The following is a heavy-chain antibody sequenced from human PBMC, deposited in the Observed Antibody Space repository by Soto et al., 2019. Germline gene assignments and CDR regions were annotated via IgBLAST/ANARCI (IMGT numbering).Heavy chain of an antibody. CDR3: ARSRGPNDGLVI. CDR1: GYSFTIYW. J-gene: IGHJ3*02. D-gene: IGHD5-12*01. V-gene: IGHV5-10-1*01. CDR2: IDPRDSYT. Sequence: EVQLVQSGAEVKKPGESLRISCKGSGYSFTIYWISWVRQMPGKGLEWMGRIDPRDSYTNYSPSFQGHVTISADKSITTAYLQWSSLKASDTAMYYCARSRGPNDGLVIWGQGTMVTVSS.